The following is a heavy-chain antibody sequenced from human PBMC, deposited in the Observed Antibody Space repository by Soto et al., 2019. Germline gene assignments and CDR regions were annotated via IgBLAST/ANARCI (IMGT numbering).Heavy chain of an antibody. CDR2: ISSSSSTI. Sequence: EVQLVESGGGLVQPGGSLRLSCAASGFTFSSYSMNWVRQAPGKGLEWVSYISSSSSTIYYADSVKGRFTISRDNAKNSLYLQMNSLRAEDTAVYYCARDHSWYSSSSRAGHWGQGTLVTVSS. D-gene: IGHD6-13*01. J-gene: IGHJ4*02. CDR3: ARDHSWYSSSSRAGH. CDR1: GFTFSSYS. V-gene: IGHV3-48*01.